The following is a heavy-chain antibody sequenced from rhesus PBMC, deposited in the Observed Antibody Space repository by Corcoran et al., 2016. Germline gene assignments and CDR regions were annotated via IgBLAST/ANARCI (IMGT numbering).Heavy chain of an antibody. CDR2: IDPSDSDT. J-gene: IGHJ6*01. CDR3: AKHLQGGIAAAGSYGLDS. Sequence: EVQLVQSGAEVKRPGESLKISCKTSGYSLTSYWISWVRQMPGKGLEWMGAIDPSDSDTRYNPSFQGQVTISADKSISTAYLQWSRLKASDTAAYYCAKHLQGGIAAAGSYGLDSWGQGVVVTVSS. D-gene: IGHD6-31*01. V-gene: IGHV5-20*01. CDR1: GYSLTSYW.